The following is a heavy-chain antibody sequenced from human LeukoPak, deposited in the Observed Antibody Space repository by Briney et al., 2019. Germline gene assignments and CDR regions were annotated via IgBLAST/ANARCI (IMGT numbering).Heavy chain of an antibody. D-gene: IGHD3-22*01. V-gene: IGHV1-18*01. Sequence: ASVKASCKASGYTFTSYGISWVRQAPGQGLEWMEWISAYNGNTNYAQKLQGRVTMTTDTSTSTAYMELRSLRSDDTAVYYCARDPKDSSGYYYGVDAFDIWGQGTMVTVSS. CDR3: ARDPKDSSGYYYGVDAFDI. J-gene: IGHJ3*02. CDR2: ISAYNGNT. CDR1: GYTFTSYG.